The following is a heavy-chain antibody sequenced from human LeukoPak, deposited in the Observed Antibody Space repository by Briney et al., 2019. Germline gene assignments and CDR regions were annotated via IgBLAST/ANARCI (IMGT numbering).Heavy chain of an antibody. V-gene: IGHV3-30-3*01. CDR3: ARDWDGGWGGGFFDY. J-gene: IGHJ4*02. D-gene: IGHD6-19*01. CDR1: GFTFTSYA. Sequence: PGGSLRLSCAASGFTFTSYAMHWVRQAPGKGLEWVALISYDGSNKFYADSVKGRFTISRDNSKNTLYLQMNSLRAEDTAVYYCARDWDGGWGGGFFDYWGQGTLVTVSS. CDR2: ISYDGSNK.